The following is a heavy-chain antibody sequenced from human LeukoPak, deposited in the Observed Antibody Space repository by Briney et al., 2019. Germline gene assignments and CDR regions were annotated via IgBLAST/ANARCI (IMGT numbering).Heavy chain of an antibody. CDR3: TRRSYGGDYYDY. CDR2: IYTGGST. V-gene: IGHV4-4*07. CDR1: GASISSDY. Sequence: ETLSLTCTVSGASISSDYWSWIRQPAGKGLEWIGRIYTGGSTNYNPSLRGRVTVSADTSKNQFSLKLSSVTAADTAVYYCTRRSYGGDYYDYWGQGTLVTVSS. D-gene: IGHD3-16*01. J-gene: IGHJ4*02.